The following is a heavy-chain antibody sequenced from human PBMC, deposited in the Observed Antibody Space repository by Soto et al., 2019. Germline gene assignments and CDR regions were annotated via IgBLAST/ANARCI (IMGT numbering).Heavy chain of an antibody. CDR3: ARSQGGSSSLDIYYYYYYGMDV. J-gene: IGHJ6*02. CDR2: IIPIFGTA. V-gene: IGHV1-69*01. Sequence: QVQLVQSGAEVKKPGSSVKVSCKAPGGTFSSYAISWVRQAPGQGLEWTGGIIPIFGTAKYAQKFQGRVTITADESTSTGYMELGSLRSEDTAVYYCARSQGGSSSLDIYYYYYYGMDVWGQGTTVTVSS. CDR1: GGTFSSYA. D-gene: IGHD2-15*01.